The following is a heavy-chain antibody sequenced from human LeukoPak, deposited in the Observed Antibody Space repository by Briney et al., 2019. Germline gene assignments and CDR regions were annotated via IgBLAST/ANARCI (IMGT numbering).Heavy chain of an antibody. Sequence: ASVKVSCKASGGTFSSYAISWVRQAPGQGLEWMGGIIPIFGTANYAQKFQGRVTITADKSTSTAYMELSSLRSEDTAVYYCARGSGKTYYYYYMDVWGKGTTVTVSS. CDR2: IIPIFGTA. V-gene: IGHV1-69*06. D-gene: IGHD3-10*01. CDR1: GGTFSSYA. CDR3: ARGSGKTYYYYYMDV. J-gene: IGHJ6*03.